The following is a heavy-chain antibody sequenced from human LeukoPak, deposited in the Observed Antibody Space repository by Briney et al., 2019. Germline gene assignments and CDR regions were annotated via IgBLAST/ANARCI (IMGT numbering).Heavy chain of an antibody. D-gene: IGHD6-13*01. CDR1: GFTFSSYA. CDR3: ARADSDPNSSSWYRSVDY. Sequence: GRSLRLSCAASGFTFSSYAMHWVRQAPGKGLEWVAVISYDGSNKYYAGSVKGRFTISRDNSKNTLYLQMNSLRAEDTAVYYCARADSDPNSSSWYRSVDYWGQGTLVTVSS. V-gene: IGHV3-30-3*01. J-gene: IGHJ4*02. CDR2: ISYDGSNK.